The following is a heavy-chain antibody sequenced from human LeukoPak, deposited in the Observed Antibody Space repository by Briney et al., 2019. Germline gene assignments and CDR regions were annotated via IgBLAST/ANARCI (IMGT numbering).Heavy chain of an antibody. J-gene: IGHJ6*04. V-gene: IGHV4-38-2*02. D-gene: IGHD6-13*01. Sequence: ETSETLSLTCTVSGYSISSGYYWGWIRQPPGKGLEWIGSIYHSGSTYYNPSLKSRVTISVDASKNQFSLKLSSVTAADTAVYYCARSRIAAAGTGGVWGKGTTVTVSS. CDR3: ARSRIAAAGTGGV. CDR2: IYHSGST. CDR1: GYSISSGYY.